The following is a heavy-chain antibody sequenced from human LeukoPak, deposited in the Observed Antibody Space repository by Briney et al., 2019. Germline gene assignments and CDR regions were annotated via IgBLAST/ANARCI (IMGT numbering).Heavy chain of an antibody. J-gene: IGHJ5*02. CDR3: ARSRYYYGSGLRFDP. CDR2: IYYSGST. V-gene: IGHV4-39*01. Sequence: PSETLSLTCTVSGGSISSSNYYWGWIRQPPGKGLERIGSIYYSGSTYYNPSLKSRVTISVDTSKNQFSLKLNSVTAADTAVYYCARSRYYYGSGLRFDPWGQGSLVTASS. D-gene: IGHD3-10*01. CDR1: GGSISSSNYY.